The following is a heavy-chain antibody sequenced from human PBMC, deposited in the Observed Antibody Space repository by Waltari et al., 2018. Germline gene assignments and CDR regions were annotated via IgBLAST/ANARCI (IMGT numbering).Heavy chain of an antibody. Sequence: GKGLEWIGSIYYSGSTYYNPSLKSRVTISVDTSKNQFSLKLSSVTAADTAVYYCARDFRGRIIAARLGAFDIWGQGTMVTVSS. J-gene: IGHJ3*02. V-gene: IGHV4-39*07. CDR2: IYYSGST. D-gene: IGHD6-6*01. CDR3: ARDFRGRIIAARLGAFDI.